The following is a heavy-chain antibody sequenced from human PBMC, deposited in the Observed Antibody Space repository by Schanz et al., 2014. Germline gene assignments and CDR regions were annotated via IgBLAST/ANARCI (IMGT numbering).Heavy chain of an antibody. J-gene: IGHJ4*02. D-gene: IGHD4-17*01. Sequence: EVQLLESGGGLVQPGGSLRLSCAASGFTFSTYAMSWVRQAPGKGLEWVSSISSSSSYIHYADSVKGRFTISRDRFQNALYLRMSSLRAEDTAVYYCARPRFDYGEVDYWGQGTLVTVSS. CDR3: ARPRFDYGEVDY. V-gene: IGHV3-21*01. CDR2: ISSSSSYI. CDR1: GFTFSTYA.